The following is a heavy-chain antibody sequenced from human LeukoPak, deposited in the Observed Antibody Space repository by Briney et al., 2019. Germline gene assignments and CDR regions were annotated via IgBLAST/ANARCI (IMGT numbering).Heavy chain of an antibody. CDR1: GFTVRTDY. Sequence: WGSLRLSCAASGFTVRTDYMTWVRQAPGKGLEWVSIIYSDGSTYYADSVRGRFSISRDNSKNTVYLQMNSLRAEDTAVYYCTRSVSGSYPIVHWGQGTLVTVSS. J-gene: IGHJ4*02. CDR3: TRSVSGSYPIVH. V-gene: IGHV3-53*01. D-gene: IGHD1-26*01. CDR2: IYSDGST.